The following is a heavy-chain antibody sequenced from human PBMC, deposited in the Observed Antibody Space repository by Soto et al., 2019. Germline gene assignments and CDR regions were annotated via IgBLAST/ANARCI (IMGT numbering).Heavy chain of an antibody. CDR3: AKVGVVISGDFDY. V-gene: IGHV3-30*18. D-gene: IGHD3-3*01. J-gene: IGHJ4*02. CDR1: GFTFSSYG. Sequence: GGSLRLSCAASGFTFSSYGMHWVRQAPGKGLEWVAVISYDGSNKYYADSVKGRFTISRDNSKNTLYLQMNSLRAEDTAVYYCAKVGVVISGDFDYWGQGTLVTVSS. CDR2: ISYDGSNK.